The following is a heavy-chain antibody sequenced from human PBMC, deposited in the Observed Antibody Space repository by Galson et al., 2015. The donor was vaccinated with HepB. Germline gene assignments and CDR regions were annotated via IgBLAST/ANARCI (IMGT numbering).Heavy chain of an antibody. Sequence: SLRLSCAASGFTFSNARMSWVRQAPGKGLEWVGRIKSKTDGGTTDYAAPVKGRFTISRDDSKDTLYLQMNSLKTEDTAVYYCTTEPDSPPNWFDPWGQGTLVTVSS. D-gene: IGHD3-22*01. CDR1: GFTFSNAR. J-gene: IGHJ5*02. V-gene: IGHV3-15*01. CDR3: TTEPDSPPNWFDP. CDR2: IKSKTDGGTT.